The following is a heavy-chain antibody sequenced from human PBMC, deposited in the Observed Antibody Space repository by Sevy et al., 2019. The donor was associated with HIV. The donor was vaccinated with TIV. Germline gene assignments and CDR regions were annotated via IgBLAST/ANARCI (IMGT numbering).Heavy chain of an antibody. J-gene: IGHJ4*02. CDR3: ALSFGFLDAY. V-gene: IGHV3-30*02. D-gene: IGHD3-3*01. CDR1: GLTFSSSG. CDR2: IRYDGSDK. Sequence: GGSLRLSCTSSGLTFSSSGMHWVRQAPGKGLEWVAFIRYDGSDKYYADSVKDRFTISRDNSKNTLYLQMNSLRAEDTAVHYCALSFGFLDAYWGQGTLVTVSS.